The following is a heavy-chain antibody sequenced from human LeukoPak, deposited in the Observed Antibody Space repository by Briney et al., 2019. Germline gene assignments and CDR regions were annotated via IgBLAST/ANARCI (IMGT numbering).Heavy chain of an antibody. CDR1: GYTFTSYD. D-gene: IGHD2-21*02. Sequence: ASVKVSCKASGYTFTSYDINWVRQATGQGLEWMGWMNPNSGNTGYAQKFQGRVTMTRNTSISTAYMELSSLRSEDTAVYYCATYSGAAVTATLFDYWGQGTLVTVSS. V-gene: IGHV1-8*01. J-gene: IGHJ4*02. CDR2: MNPNSGNT. CDR3: ATYSGAAVTATLFDY.